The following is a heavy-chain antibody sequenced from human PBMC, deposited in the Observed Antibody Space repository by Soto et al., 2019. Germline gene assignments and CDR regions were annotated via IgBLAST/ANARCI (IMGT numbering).Heavy chain of an antibody. V-gene: IGHV4-38-2*02. CDR1: GYSISSGYY. CDR2: IYHRGST. CDR3: ARDLLSSYYDSRGLGFDY. D-gene: IGHD3-22*01. J-gene: IGHJ4*02. Sequence: SETLSVTCAVSGYSISSGYYWGWIRQPPGKGLEWSGSIYHRGSTYYNPSLKSRVTISVDTSKNQFSLKLSSVTAADTAVYYCARDLLSSYYDSRGLGFDYWGQGTLFTVSS.